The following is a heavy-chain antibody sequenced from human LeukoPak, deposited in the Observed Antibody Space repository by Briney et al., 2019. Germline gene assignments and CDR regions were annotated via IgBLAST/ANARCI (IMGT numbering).Heavy chain of an antibody. J-gene: IGHJ6*02. D-gene: IGHD3-10*01. Sequence: ASVKVSCKTSGYTFTGYYMHWVRHAPGQRLEWMGWINPNSGGTNYAQKVQGRVTMTRDTSISTAYMEMSRLRSDDTAVYYCARGDGSGFYYYYGIDVWGQGTTVTVSS. CDR3: ARGDGSGFYYYYGIDV. V-gene: IGHV1-2*02. CDR2: INPNSGGT. CDR1: GYTFTGYY.